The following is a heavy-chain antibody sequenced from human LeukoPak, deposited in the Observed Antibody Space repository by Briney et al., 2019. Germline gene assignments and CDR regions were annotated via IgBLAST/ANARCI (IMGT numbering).Heavy chain of an antibody. CDR2: IYYSGST. D-gene: IGHD2-15*01. CDR3: ACSEHYYYGMDV. J-gene: IGHJ6*02. CDR1: GGSISSYY. V-gene: IGHV4-59*01. Sequence: SETLSLTCTVPGGSISSYYWSWIRQPPGKGLEWIGYIYYSGSTNYNPSLKSRVTISVDTSKNQFSLRLSSVTAADTAVYYCACSEHYYYGMDVWGQGTTVTVSS.